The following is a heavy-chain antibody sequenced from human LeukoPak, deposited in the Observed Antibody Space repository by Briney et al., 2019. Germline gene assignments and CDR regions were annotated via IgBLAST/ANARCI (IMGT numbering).Heavy chain of an antibody. CDR3: ARDRGGYDSFDY. CDR1: GYTFTGFY. CDR2: INPNSGGT. D-gene: IGHD5-12*01. V-gene: IGHV1-2*02. J-gene: IGHJ4*02. Sequence: ASVKVSCKASGYTFTGFYMHWVRQAPGQGLECMGWINPNSGGTNYAQKFQGRVTITRDTSISTAYMELSRLRSDDTAVYYCARDRGGYDSFDYWGQGTLVTVSS.